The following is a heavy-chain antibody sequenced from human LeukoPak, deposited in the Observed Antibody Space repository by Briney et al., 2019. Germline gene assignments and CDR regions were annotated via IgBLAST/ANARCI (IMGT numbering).Heavy chain of an antibody. CDR2: ISYDGSNK. D-gene: IGHD3-9*01. CDR1: GFTFSGYA. Sequence: GGSLRLSCAASGFTFSGYAMHWVRQAPGKGLEWVAVISYDGSNKYYADSVKGRFTISRDNSKNTLYLQMNSLRAEDTAVYYCARDADYYDILTGPFDYWGQGTLVTVSS. V-gene: IGHV3-30-3*01. J-gene: IGHJ4*02. CDR3: ARDADYYDILTGPFDY.